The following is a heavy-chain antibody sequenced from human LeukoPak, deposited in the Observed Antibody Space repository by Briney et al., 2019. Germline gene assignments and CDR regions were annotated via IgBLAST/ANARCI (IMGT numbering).Heavy chain of an antibody. D-gene: IGHD4-17*01. CDR1: GGSLRGYY. J-gene: IGHJ4*02. CDR3: AKVLRGRRVDYLDY. V-gene: IGHV4-34*01. Sequence: PSETLSLTCAVYGGSLRGYYWSWIRQPPGQGLEWIGEINHSGSTNYTPSLKSRVTISVDTSKHKFSLKLSSVTAADTSVYYCAKVLRGRRVDYLDYWGEGTLFTVSS. CDR2: INHSGST.